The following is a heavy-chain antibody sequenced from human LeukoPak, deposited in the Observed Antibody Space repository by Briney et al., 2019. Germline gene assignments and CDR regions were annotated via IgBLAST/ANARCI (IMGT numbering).Heavy chain of an antibody. Sequence: GGSLRLSCAASGFTFSRYWIHWVRQAPGKGLEWVSRINPDGSTTTYADSVKGRFTISRDNAKNTVYLQMNSLRAEDTAVYYCARDRVPIAAVGLFDPWGQGTLVTVSS. CDR2: INPDGSTT. J-gene: IGHJ5*02. CDR1: GFTFSRYW. D-gene: IGHD6-13*01. V-gene: IGHV3-74*01. CDR3: ARDRVPIAAVGLFDP.